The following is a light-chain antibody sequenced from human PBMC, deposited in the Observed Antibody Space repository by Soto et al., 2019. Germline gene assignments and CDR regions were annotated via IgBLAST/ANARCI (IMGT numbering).Light chain of an antibody. CDR3: QQYNNWPRT. Sequence: EVVMTQSPATLSVSPGERATLSCRASQSVNSNLAWYHQSLGQAPRLLIYGASTRATGIPASFSCSVSGTKFTLTISSLQSEDFAVYYCQQYNNWPRTFGQGTKVDIK. CDR2: GAS. V-gene: IGKV3D-15*01. J-gene: IGKJ1*01. CDR1: QSVNSN.